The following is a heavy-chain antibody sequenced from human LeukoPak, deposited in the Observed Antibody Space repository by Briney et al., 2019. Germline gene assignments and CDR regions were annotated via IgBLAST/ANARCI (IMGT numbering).Heavy chain of an antibody. D-gene: IGHD6-19*01. CDR3: ARDTAVEKFDY. J-gene: IGHJ4*02. CDR1: GFTFSSYG. V-gene: IGHV3-33*01. CDR2: IWYDGSNK. Sequence: GGSLRLSCAASGFTFSSYGMHRVRQAPGKGLEWVAVIWYDGSNKYYADSVKGRFTISRDNSKNTLYLQMNSLRAEDTAVYYCARDTAVEKFDYWGQGTLVTVSS.